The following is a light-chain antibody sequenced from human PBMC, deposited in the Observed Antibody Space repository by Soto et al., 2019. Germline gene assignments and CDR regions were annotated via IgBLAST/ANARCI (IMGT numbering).Light chain of an antibody. J-gene: IGLJ1*01. CDR1: RHDVGSYNL. Sequence: QSLLTPPSPVSGSPVQSITLPCTGNRHDVGSYNLVSWYQQHPGKAPKLMIYEVSKRPSGVSNRFSGSKSGNTASLTISGLQAEDEADYYCCSYAGSSTYVFGTGTKVTVL. CDR2: EVS. V-gene: IGLV2-23*02. CDR3: CSYAGSSTYV.